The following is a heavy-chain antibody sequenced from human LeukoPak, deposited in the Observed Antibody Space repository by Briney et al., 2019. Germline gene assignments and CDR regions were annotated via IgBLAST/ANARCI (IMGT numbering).Heavy chain of an antibody. CDR3: ARSMTTVTEGLFQH. CDR1: GGSISSGDYY. J-gene: IGHJ1*01. V-gene: IGHV4-30-4*01. Sequence: SETLSLTCTVSGGSISSGDYYWSWIRQPPGKGLEWIGYIYYSGSTYYNPSLKSRVTISVDTSKNQFSLKLSSVTAADTAVYYCARSMTTVTEGLFQHWGQGTLVTVSS. D-gene: IGHD4-17*01. CDR2: IYYSGST.